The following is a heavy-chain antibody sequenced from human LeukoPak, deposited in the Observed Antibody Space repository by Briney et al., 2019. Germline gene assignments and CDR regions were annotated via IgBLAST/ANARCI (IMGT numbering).Heavy chain of an antibody. D-gene: IGHD6-19*01. J-gene: IGHJ5*02. CDR2: IYPGDSDT. Sequence: GESLKISCKGSGYSFTSYWIGWVRQIPGKGLEWTGIIYPGDSDTRYSPSFQGQVTISADKSISTAYLQWSSLKDSDTAMYYCARRSGWYVGWFDPWGQGTLVTVSS. CDR3: ARRSGWYVGWFDP. CDR1: GYSFTSYW. V-gene: IGHV5-51*01.